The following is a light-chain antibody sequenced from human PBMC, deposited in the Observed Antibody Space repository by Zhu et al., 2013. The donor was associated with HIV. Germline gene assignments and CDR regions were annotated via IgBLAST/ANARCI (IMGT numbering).Light chain of an antibody. CDR3: QQYGLPPDT. J-gene: IGKJ5*01. V-gene: IGKV3-15*01. CDR2: SVS. Sequence: IVMTQSPATLSVSPGDRVTLSCRASQSVNRNLAWYQQKPGQAPRLLMYSVSARATNIPARFSGSGSGTDFTLTISYLQSEDFAIYYCQQYGLPPDTFGQGTRLDFK. CDR1: QSVNRN.